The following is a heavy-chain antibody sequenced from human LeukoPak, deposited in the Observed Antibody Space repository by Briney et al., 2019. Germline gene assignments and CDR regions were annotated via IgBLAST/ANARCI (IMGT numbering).Heavy chain of an antibody. Sequence: PSETLSLTCTVSGGSTTSNFWSWIRQPPGKGLEWIEYIHYSGSTKYNPSLKSRVTISVDTSKNQFHLKLNSMTAADTAFYYCARNLGYSGSHWFDPWGQGTLVTVSS. V-gene: IGHV4-59*01. CDR1: GGSTTSNF. CDR3: ARNLGYSGSHWFDP. CDR2: IHYSGST. J-gene: IGHJ5*02. D-gene: IGHD5-18*01.